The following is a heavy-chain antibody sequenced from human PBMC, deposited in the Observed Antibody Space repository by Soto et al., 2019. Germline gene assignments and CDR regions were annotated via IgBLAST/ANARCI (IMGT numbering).Heavy chain of an antibody. CDR2: IYYSGST. CDR1: GGSISSSSYY. J-gene: IGHJ4*02. Sequence: SETLSLTCTVSGGSISSSSYYWGWIRQPPGKGLEWIGSIYYSGSTYYNPSLKSRVTISVDTSKNQFSLKLSSVTAADTAVYYCARLSGSGGLDYWGQGTLVTVSS. V-gene: IGHV4-39*01. D-gene: IGHD6-19*01. CDR3: ARLSGSGGLDY.